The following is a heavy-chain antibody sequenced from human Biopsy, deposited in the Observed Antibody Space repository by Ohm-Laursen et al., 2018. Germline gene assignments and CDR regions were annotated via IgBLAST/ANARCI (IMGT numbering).Heavy chain of an antibody. Sequence: SLRLSCTASGLSVSSYDMNWVRQAPGKGLEWISYISETSSHIYDADSVRGRFTVARGIAKNSLYLQLNSLRVEDTAVYYCARDSSRRAREGGMDVWGQGTTVTVSS. D-gene: IGHD6-6*01. CDR1: GLSVSSYD. CDR2: ISETSSHI. V-gene: IGHV3-21*01. J-gene: IGHJ6*02. CDR3: ARDSSRRAREGGMDV.